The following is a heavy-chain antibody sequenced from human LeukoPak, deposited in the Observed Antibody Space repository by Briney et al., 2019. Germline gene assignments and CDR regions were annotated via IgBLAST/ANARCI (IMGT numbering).Heavy chain of an antibody. CDR2: IIPILGIA. V-gene: IGHV1-69*04. Sequence: SVKVSCKASGGTFSSYAISWVRQAPGQGLEWMGRIIPILGIANYAQKFQGRVTITADKSTSTAYMELSSLRSEDTAVYYCARDAAAYYYDSSGYWPEHWGQGTLVTLSS. CDR1: GGTFSSYA. J-gene: IGHJ4*02. D-gene: IGHD3-22*01. CDR3: ARDAAAYYYDSSGYWPEH.